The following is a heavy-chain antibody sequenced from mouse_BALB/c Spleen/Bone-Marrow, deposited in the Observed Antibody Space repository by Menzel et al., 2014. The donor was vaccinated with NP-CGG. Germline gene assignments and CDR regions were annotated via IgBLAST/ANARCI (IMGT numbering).Heavy chain of an antibody. CDR3: NGNYYAMDY. CDR2: IDPENGDT. V-gene: IGHV14-4*02. J-gene: IGHJ4*01. D-gene: IGHD2-1*01. CDR1: GFNIKDYY. Sequence: VQLKDSGAELVRSGASVKLSCTASGFNIKDYYMHWVKQRPEQGLEWIGWIDPENGDTEYAPKFQGKATMTADTSSNTAYLQLSILTSEDTAVYYCNGNYYAMDYWGQGTSVTVSS.